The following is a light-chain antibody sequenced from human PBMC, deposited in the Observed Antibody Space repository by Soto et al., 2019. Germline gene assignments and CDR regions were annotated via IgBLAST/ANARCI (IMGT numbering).Light chain of an antibody. CDR1: SSNIGSKT. V-gene: IGLV1-44*01. CDR2: NNH. J-gene: IGLJ1*01. CDR3: AAWDDSLNAWV. Sequence: QSVLTQAPSASGTPGQRVTISCSGSSSNIGSKTVNWYQQLPGMAPKLLIFNNHQRPSWVPARFSGSKSGTSASLAISGLQSEDEADYYCAAWDDSLNAWVFGTGTKLTVL.